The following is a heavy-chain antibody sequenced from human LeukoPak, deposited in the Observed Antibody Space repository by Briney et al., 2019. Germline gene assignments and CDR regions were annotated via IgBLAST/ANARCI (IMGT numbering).Heavy chain of an antibody. CDR2: INHSGST. J-gene: IGHJ4*02. V-gene: IGHV4-39*07. Sequence: KPSETLSLTCTVSGGSINTPNYYWGWIRQTPGKGLEWIGEINHSGSTNYNPSLKSRVTISVDTSKNQFSLKLSSVTAADTAVYYCARLSPPRSNSGSHYWGQGTLVTVSS. CDR1: GGSINTPNYY. D-gene: IGHD1-26*01. CDR3: ARLSPPRSNSGSHY.